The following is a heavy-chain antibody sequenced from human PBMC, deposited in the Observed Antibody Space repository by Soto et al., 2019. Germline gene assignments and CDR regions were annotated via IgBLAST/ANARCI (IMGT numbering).Heavy chain of an antibody. D-gene: IGHD2-15*01. CDR2: ISYDGTNK. CDR3: AKELNGPRDIEHIAPDY. Sequence: QVQLVESGGGVVQPGGSLRLSCAASEFTFSDYGMHWVRLAPGKGLEWVSIISYDGTNKYYADSVKGRFTISRDNSKNTVYLQMNSLSVEDTAMYYCAKELNGPRDIEHIAPDYWGLGTLVTVSS. CDR1: EFTFSDYG. V-gene: IGHV3-30*18. J-gene: IGHJ4*02.